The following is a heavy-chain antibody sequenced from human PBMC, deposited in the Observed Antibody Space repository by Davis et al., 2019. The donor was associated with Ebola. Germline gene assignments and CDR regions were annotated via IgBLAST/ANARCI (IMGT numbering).Heavy chain of an antibody. J-gene: IGHJ4*02. CDR2: ISSSSSYI. CDR3: ARGDSSSPNGY. D-gene: IGHD6-13*01. Sequence: GESLKISCAASGFTFSSYSMNWVRQAPGKGLEWVSSISSSSSYIYYADSVKGRFTISRDNAKNSLYLQMNSLRAEDTAVYYCARGDSSSPNGYWGQGTLVTASS. CDR1: GFTFSSYS. V-gene: IGHV3-21*01.